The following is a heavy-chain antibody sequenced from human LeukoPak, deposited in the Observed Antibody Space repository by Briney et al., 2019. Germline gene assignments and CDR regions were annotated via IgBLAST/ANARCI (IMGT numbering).Heavy chain of an antibody. J-gene: IGHJ4*02. CDR3: ARGRWTATATTYYLDS. V-gene: IGHV1-3*01. CDR2: IDANNGRT. Sequence: GASVKVSCKASEYTFSNNAIQWVRQGPGKRLEWMGWIDANNGRTKYSQNFQGRLTITRDSSASTAYMELTSLRSEDTALYFCARGRWTATATTYYLDSWGQGTLVTVSS. CDR1: EYTFSNNA. D-gene: IGHD2-21*02.